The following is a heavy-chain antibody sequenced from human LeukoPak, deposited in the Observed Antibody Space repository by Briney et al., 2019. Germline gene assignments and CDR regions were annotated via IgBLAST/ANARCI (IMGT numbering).Heavy chain of an antibody. J-gene: IGHJ3*02. CDR3: ARQNPTYYYDSSGSRAFDI. Sequence: GESLKISCKGSGYRFPNYWIAWVRPMPGKGLEYVGLIYPSDSDTRYSPSFQGQVTISADKSISTAYLQWSSLQASDTAMYYCARQNPTYYYDSSGSRAFDIWAQGTMVTVSS. CDR1: GYRFPNYW. D-gene: IGHD3-22*01. V-gene: IGHV5-51*01. CDR2: IYPSDSDT.